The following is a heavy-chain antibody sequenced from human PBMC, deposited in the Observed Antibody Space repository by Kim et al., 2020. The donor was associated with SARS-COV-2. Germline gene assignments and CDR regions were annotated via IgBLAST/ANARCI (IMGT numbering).Heavy chain of an antibody. J-gene: IGHJ3*02. CDR2: ISYDGSNK. D-gene: IGHD5-18*01. CDR1: GFTFSSYA. CDR3: ARDFGYSYVPDAFDI. V-gene: IGHV3-30-3*01. Sequence: GGSLRLSCAASGFTFSSYAMHWVRQAPGKGLECVAVISYDGSNKYYADSVKGRFTISRDNSKNTLYLQMNSLRAEDTAVYYCARDFGYSYVPDAFDIWGQGTMVTVSS.